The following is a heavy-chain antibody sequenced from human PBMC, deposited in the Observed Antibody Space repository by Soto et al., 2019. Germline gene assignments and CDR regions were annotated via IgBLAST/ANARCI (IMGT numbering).Heavy chain of an antibody. Sequence: PGGSLRLSCAASGFTFSSYAMHWVRQAPGKGLEWVAVISYDGSNKYYADSVKGRFTISRDNSKNTLYLQMNSLRAEDTAVYYCARDRGLAARPGGMDVWGQGTTVTVYS. J-gene: IGHJ6*02. CDR2: ISYDGSNK. CDR3: ARDRGLAARPGGMDV. CDR1: GFTFSSYA. V-gene: IGHV3-30-3*01. D-gene: IGHD6-6*01.